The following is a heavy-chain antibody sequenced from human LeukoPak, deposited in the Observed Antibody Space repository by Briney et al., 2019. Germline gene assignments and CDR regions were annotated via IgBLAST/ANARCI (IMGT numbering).Heavy chain of an antibody. Sequence: GGSLRLSCAASGFTFSSYSKNWVRQAPGKGLEWVSSISSSSSYIYYADSVKGRFTISRDNAKNSLYLQMNSLRAEDTAVYYCARDSETAMVTNYYGMDVWGQGTTVTVSS. V-gene: IGHV3-21*01. J-gene: IGHJ6*02. CDR3: ARDSETAMVTNYYGMDV. CDR2: ISSSSSYI. D-gene: IGHD5-18*01. CDR1: GFTFSSYS.